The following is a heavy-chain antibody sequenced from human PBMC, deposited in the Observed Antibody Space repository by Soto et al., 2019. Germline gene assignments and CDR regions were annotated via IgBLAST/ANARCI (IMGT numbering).Heavy chain of an antibody. J-gene: IGHJ4*02. V-gene: IGHV4-31*03. D-gene: IGHD5-18*01. CDR2: IYYSGST. Sequence: SETLSLTCTVSGGSISSGGYYWSWIRQHPGKGLEWIGYIYYSGSTYYNPSLKSRVTISVDTSKNQFSLKLSSVTAADTAVYYCARGDTAMVSYYFDYWGQGTLVTVSS. CDR3: ARGDTAMVSYYFDY. CDR1: GGSISSGGYY.